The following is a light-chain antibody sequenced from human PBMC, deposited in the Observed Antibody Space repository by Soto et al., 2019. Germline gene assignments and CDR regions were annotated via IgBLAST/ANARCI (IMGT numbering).Light chain of an antibody. CDR2: LNSDGSH. CDR3: QTWGSGILV. Sequence: QLVLTQSPSASASLGASVTLTCTLSSGHSNYAIAWHQQQSEKGPRYLMKLNSDGSHSKGDGIPDRFSGSSSGAERYLTISSLQSEDEADYYCQTWGSGILVFGGGIQLTVL. J-gene: IGLJ2*01. CDR1: SGHSNYA. V-gene: IGLV4-69*01.